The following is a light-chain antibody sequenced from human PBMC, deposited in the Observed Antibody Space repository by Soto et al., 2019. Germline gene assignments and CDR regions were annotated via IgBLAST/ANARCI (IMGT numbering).Light chain of an antibody. V-gene: IGKV3-15*01. CDR2: GAS. CDR3: QQYKDMPWT. CDR1: QAIGSN. J-gene: IGKJ1*01. Sequence: EILLAQSPATLSVSPGERVTLSCRATQAIGSNLAWYLQRPGQAPRLLMYGASTRATDIPARFSGSGSGTEFTLTITGLQSEDVAIYHCQQYKDMPWTFGRGTKVEI.